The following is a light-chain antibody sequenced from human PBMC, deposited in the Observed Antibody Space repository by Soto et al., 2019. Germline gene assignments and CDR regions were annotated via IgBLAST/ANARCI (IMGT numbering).Light chain of an antibody. Sequence: DIVMTQSPDSLAVSLGERATINCKSSQSVLNSPNNKNYLTWYQQKPGQPPKLLIYWASTRESGVPDRFSGSGSGTDFTLTISSLQAEYVAVYYCQQYYSNPRTFGQGTKVEIK. CDR3: QQYYSNPRT. J-gene: IGKJ1*01. CDR2: WAS. CDR1: QSVLNSPNNKNY. V-gene: IGKV4-1*01.